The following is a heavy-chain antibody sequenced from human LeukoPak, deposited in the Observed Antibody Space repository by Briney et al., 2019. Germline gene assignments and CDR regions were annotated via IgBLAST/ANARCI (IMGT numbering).Heavy chain of an antibody. V-gene: IGHV4-59*10. D-gene: IGHD3-16*01. CDR3: AGVWIHLYVMDV. J-gene: IGHJ6*02. CDR1: GGSISGHY. Sequence: SETLSLTCAVSGGSISGHYWSWIRQPAGKGLEWIGRFYSGGNTNYNPSLKSRVTMSVDTSQNQFSLKLSSVTAADTAVYYCAGVWIHLYVMDVWGQGTTVTVSS. CDR2: FYSGGNT.